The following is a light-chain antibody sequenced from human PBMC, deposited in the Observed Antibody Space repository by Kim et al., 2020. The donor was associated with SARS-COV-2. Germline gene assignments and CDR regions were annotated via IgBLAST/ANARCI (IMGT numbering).Light chain of an antibody. V-gene: IGLV3-19*01. Sequence: SSELTQDPAVSVASGQTVKNTCQGESLRSYYANWYQQKPGQAPVLVIYGKNNRPSGIPDRFSGSSSGNTASLTITGAQAEDEADYYCNSRDSRGNHLYVYFGGGTQLTVL. J-gene: IGLJ2*01. CDR1: SLRSYY. CDR2: GKN. CDR3: NSRDSRGNHLYVY.